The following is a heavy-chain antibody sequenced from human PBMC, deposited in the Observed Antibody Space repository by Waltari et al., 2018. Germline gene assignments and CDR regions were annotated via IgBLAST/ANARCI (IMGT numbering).Heavy chain of an antibody. D-gene: IGHD3-22*01. CDR1: GGSISSGGYY. J-gene: IGHJ1*01. CDR3: ARGSITYYYDSSGYPYFQH. CDR2: IYYSGST. V-gene: IGHV4-31*03. Sequence: QVQLQESGPGLVQPSQTLSLTCTVSGGSISSGGYYWSWIRQHPGKGLEWFGYIYYSGSTDYNPSLKSRVTISVDTSKNQFSLKLSSVTAADTAVYYCARGSITYYYDSSGYPYFQHWGQGTLVTVSS.